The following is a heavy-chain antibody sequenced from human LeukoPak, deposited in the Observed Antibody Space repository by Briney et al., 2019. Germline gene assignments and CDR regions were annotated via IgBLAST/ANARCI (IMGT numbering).Heavy chain of an antibody. D-gene: IGHD3-10*01. Sequence: ASVKVSCKASGGTFSSYAISWVRQASGQGLEWMGGIIPIFGTANYAQKFQGRVTITADKSTSTAYMELSSLRSEDTAVYYCARDPTTLLWFGELTQGWFDPWGQGTLVTVSS. CDR1: GGTFSSYA. J-gene: IGHJ5*02. CDR3: ARDPTTLLWFGELTQGWFDP. CDR2: IIPIFGTA. V-gene: IGHV1-69*06.